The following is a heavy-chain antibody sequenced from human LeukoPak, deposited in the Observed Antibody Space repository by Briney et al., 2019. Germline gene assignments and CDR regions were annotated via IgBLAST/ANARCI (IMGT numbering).Heavy chain of an antibody. CDR2: ISGSGGST. V-gene: IGHV3-23*01. CDR3: ATYGDYVFQYFDY. CDR1: GFTFSSYA. J-gene: IGHJ4*02. Sequence: GGSLRLSCAASGFTFSSYAMSWVRQAPGKGLEWVSAISGSGGSTYYADSVKGRFTISRDNSKNTLYLQMNSLRAEDTAVYYCATYGDYVFQYFDYWGQGTLVTLSS. D-gene: IGHD4-17*01.